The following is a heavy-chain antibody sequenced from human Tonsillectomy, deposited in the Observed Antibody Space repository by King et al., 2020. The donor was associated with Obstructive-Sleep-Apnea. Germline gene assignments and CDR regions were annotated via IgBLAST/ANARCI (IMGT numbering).Heavy chain of an antibody. CDR3: ARRRHVFDYDRSDYHLDEE. CDR1: GYNFTRYY. Sequence: AQLVQSGAEVKKPGESLKISCKSYGYNFTRYYINWVRQMPGKGLEWMGRIDPNNSYMKYRPSFQGHVTISADKSIATAYLQWSSLKASDTAMYYCARRRHVFDYDRSDYHLDEEWGQGTLVTVSS. V-gene: IGHV5-10-1*03. J-gene: IGHJ4*02. CDR2: IDPNNSYM. D-gene: IGHD3-22*01.